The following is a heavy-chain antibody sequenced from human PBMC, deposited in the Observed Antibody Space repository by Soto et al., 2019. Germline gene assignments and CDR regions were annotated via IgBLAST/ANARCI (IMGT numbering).Heavy chain of an antibody. V-gene: IGHV4-31*03. CDR1: GGSISSGGYY. D-gene: IGHD1-20*01. CDR2: IYYSGST. Sequence: QVQLQESGPGLVKPSQTLSLTCTVSGGSISSGGYYWSWIRQHPGKGLEWIGYIYYSGSTYYNPSVKSRVTISVDTSKNQFSLKLSSVTAADTAVYYCARDGISGYYGMDVWGQGTTVTVSS. CDR3: ARDGISGYYGMDV. J-gene: IGHJ6*02.